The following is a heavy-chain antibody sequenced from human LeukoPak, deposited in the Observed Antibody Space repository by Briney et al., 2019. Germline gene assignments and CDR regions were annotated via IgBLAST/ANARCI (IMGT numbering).Heavy chain of an antibody. J-gene: IGHJ6*03. CDR1: GGSFSGYY. D-gene: IGHD2-15*01. CDR3: ARGSARVATRYYYYMDV. Sequence: SETLSLTCAVCGGSFSGYYWSWIRQPPGKGLEWIGEINHSGSTNYNPSLKSRVTISVDTSKNQFSLKLSSVTAADTAVYYCARGSARVATRYYYYMDVWGKGTTVTVSS. V-gene: IGHV4-34*01. CDR2: INHSGST.